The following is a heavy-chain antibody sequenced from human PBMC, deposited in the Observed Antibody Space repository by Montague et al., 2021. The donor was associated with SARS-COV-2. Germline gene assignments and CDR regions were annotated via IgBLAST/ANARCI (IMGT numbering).Heavy chain of an antibody. CDR1: GASFSNYY. D-gene: IGHD3-22*01. J-gene: IGHJ4*02. CDR3: ASGILSMNLAVVVLLGGIYDFDS. V-gene: IGHV4-34*01. CDR2: SNHRGST. Sequence: SETLSLTCAVSGASFSNYYCSWIRQPQGKGLEWIGDSNHRGSTNSNPSPKRRVTISVYTSKNQFSLKLNSVTAADTAVYYCASGILSMNLAVVVLLGGIYDFDSWGQGTLVAVSS.